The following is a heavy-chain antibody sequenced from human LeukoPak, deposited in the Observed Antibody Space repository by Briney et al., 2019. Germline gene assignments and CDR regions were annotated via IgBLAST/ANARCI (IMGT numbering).Heavy chain of an antibody. CDR1: GGSISSGGYY. V-gene: IGHV4-31*03. CDR3: ARMEIYGPDY. CDR2: IYYSGST. Sequence: SETLSLTCTVSGGSISSGGYYWSWIRQHPGKGLEWIGYIYYSGSTYYNPSLKSRVTISVDTSKNQFSLKLSSVTAADTAVYYCARMEIYGPDYWGQRTLVTVSS. D-gene: IGHD3-10*01. J-gene: IGHJ4*02.